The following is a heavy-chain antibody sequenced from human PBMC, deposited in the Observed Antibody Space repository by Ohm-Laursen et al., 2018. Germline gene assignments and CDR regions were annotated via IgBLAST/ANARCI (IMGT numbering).Heavy chain of an antibody. CDR3: ARDRGGFFGIDC. D-gene: IGHD2-15*01. CDR1: GFTVSANY. V-gene: IGHV3-66*01. J-gene: IGHJ4*02. Sequence: SLRPSCAASGFTVSANYMNWVRQAPGKGLEWVSVIYSGGGTYYADSVNGRFTISRDNSKNTLDPQMNSLRAEDTAIYYCARDRGGFFGIDCWGQGTLVTVSS. CDR2: IYSGGGT.